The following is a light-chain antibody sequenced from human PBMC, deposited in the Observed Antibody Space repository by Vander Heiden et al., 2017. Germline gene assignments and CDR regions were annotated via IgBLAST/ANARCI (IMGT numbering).Light chain of an antibody. J-gene: IGKJ1*01. CDR3: QQDDSFPWT. Sequence: AIPMTHTPSSFSASAGDRVTITCRASQGISSYLAWYQQKPGKAPKLLIYAASSLQSGVPSRFSGSGSGTDFTLTISSLQSEDFATYYCQQDDSFPWTFGQGTKVEIK. CDR2: AAS. V-gene: IGKV1-8*01. CDR1: QGISSY.